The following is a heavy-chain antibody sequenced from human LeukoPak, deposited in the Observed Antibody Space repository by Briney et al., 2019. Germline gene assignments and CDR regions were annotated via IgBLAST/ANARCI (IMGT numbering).Heavy chain of an antibody. Sequence: PSETLSPTCTVSGGSISSSSYYWGWIRQPPGKGLEWIGSIYYSGSTYYNPSLKSRVTISVDTSKNQFSLKLSSVTAADTAVYYCATLTRDYYDSSGYYYKVPDDYWGQGTLVTVSS. V-gene: IGHV4-39*01. CDR3: ATLTRDYYDSSGYYYKVPDDY. CDR2: IYYSGST. J-gene: IGHJ4*02. D-gene: IGHD3-22*01. CDR1: GGSISSSSYY.